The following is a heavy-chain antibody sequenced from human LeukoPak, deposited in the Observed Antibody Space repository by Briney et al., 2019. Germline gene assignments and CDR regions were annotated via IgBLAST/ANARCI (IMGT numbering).Heavy chain of an antibody. CDR1: GLTFSSYS. J-gene: IGHJ4*02. CDR2: ISSSSSTI. V-gene: IGHV3-48*02. D-gene: IGHD2-15*01. CDR3: ARARASGRSGFDY. Sequence: GGSLRLSCVASGLTFSSYSMNWVRQAPGKGLEWVSYISSSSSTIYYADSVKGRFTISRDNAKNSLDLQMNSLRDEDTAVYYCARARASGRSGFDYWGQGTLVTVSS.